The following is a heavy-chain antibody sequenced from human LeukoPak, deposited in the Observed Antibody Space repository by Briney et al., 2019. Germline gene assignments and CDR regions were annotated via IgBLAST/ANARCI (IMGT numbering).Heavy chain of an antibody. V-gene: IGHV3-7*01. Sequence: PGGSLRLSCAVSGLTFNSYWMSWVRQAPGKGLEWVANIKQDGSEKFYVDSVKGRFTISRDNAKNSLYLQMNSLRAEGTAVFYCARGRYCSGGGCHYFDYWGQGTLVTVSS. CDR3: ARGRYCSGGGCHYFDY. CDR1: GLTFNSYW. D-gene: IGHD2-15*01. CDR2: IKQDGSEK. J-gene: IGHJ4*02.